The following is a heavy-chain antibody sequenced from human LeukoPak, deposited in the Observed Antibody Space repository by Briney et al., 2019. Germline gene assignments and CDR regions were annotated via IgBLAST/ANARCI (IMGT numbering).Heavy chain of an antibody. Sequence: PSETLSLTCTVSGGSISSGDYYWRWIRQPPGKGLEWIGYIYYSGSTYYNPSLKSQVTISVDTSKNQFSLKLSSVTAADTAVYYCARFLEWLLLDYWGQGTLVTVSS. CDR1: GGSISSGDYY. D-gene: IGHD3-3*01. J-gene: IGHJ4*02. CDR2: IYYSGST. V-gene: IGHV4-30-4*01. CDR3: ARFLEWLLLDY.